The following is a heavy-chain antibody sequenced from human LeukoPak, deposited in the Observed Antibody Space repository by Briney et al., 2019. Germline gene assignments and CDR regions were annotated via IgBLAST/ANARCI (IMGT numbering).Heavy chain of an antibody. D-gene: IGHD6-13*01. CDR2: INWNGGST. V-gene: IGHV3-20*01. Sequence: GGSLRLSCAASGFTFDDYGMSWVRQAPGKGLEWVSGINWNGGSTGYADSVKGRFTISRDNAKNSLYLQMNSLRAEDTALYHCARGGSSWYYYYMDVWGKGTSVTVSS. CDR3: ARGGSSWYYYYMDV. J-gene: IGHJ6*03. CDR1: GFTFDDYG.